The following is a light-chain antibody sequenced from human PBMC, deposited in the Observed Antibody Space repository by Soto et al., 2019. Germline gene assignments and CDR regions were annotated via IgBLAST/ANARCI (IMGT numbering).Light chain of an antibody. Sequence: QPVLTQPPSASGTPGQRVTISCSGSSSNIGSNTVNWYRQLPGTAPKLLIYSNNQRPSGVPDRFSGSKSGTSASLAISGLQSEDEADYYCAAWDDSLNVLYVFGTGTKVTVL. J-gene: IGLJ1*01. V-gene: IGLV1-44*01. CDR2: SNN. CDR1: SSNIGSNT. CDR3: AAWDDSLNVLYV.